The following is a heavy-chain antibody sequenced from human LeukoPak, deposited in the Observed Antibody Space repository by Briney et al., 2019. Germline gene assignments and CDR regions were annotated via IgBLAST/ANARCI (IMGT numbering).Heavy chain of an antibody. CDR1: GDSIRTSF. J-gene: IGHJ4*02. CDR3: ARVGDGNFDY. CDR2: INHSGST. V-gene: IGHV4-34*01. Sequence: SETLSLTCTVSGDSIRTSFWSWIRQPPGKGLEWIGEINHSGSTNYNPSLKSRVTISVDTSKNQFSLKLSSVTAADTAVYYCARVGDGNFDYWGQGTLVTVSS. D-gene: IGHD3-16*01.